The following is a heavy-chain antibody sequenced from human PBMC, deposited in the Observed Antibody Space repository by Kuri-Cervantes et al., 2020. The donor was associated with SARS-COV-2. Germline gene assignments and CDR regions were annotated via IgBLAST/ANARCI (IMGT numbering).Heavy chain of an antibody. J-gene: IGHJ6*02. CDR1: GASISSSTYY. CDR3: ARQSPLELELSGDYYHYHMDV. CDR2: IYYSGST. Sequence: SETLSLTCTVSGASISSSTYYWGWIRQPPGKGLEWIGSIYYSGSTYYNPSLKSRVTISVDPSKNQFSLKLSSMTAADTAVYYCARQSPLELELSGDYYHYHMDVWGQGTTVTGYS. V-gene: IGHV4-39*01. D-gene: IGHD1-7*01.